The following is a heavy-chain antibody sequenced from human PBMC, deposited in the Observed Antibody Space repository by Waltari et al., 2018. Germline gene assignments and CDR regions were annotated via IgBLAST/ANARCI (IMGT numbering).Heavy chain of an antibody. D-gene: IGHD2-21*01. CDR3: ARDRGYCGGDCYKNLDS. Sequence: EVQLVESGGGLVQPGGSLRLSCAAFGFTFSDYWMTSVRQAPGKGLEWVANIKKDGGEKYYWDSVKGRFTVSRDNAKNSLYLQMSSLRAEDTAVYYCARDRGYCGGDCYKNLDSWGQGTLVAVSS. CDR1: GFTFSDYW. CDR2: IKKDGGEK. J-gene: IGHJ4*02. V-gene: IGHV3-7*01.